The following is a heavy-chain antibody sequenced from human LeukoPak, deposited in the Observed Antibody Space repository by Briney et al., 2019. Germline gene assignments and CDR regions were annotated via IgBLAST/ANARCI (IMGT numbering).Heavy chain of an antibody. CDR2: ISSSSSYI. CDR3: ARGGSGSGSWFDP. V-gene: IGHV3-21*01. Sequence: PGGSLKLSCAASGFTFSSYSMNWVRQAPGKGLEGVSSISSSSSYIYYADSVKGRFTISRDNAKNSLYLQMNSLRAEDTAVYYCARGGSGSGSWFDPWGQGTLVTVSS. CDR1: GFTFSSYS. D-gene: IGHD6-19*01. J-gene: IGHJ5*02.